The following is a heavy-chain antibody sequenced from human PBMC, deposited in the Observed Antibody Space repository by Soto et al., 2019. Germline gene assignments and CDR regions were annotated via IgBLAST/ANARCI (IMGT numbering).Heavy chain of an antibody. CDR3: ARRRCSGGSCYSGDAFDI. CDR1: EYSFTSYW. D-gene: IGHD2-15*01. V-gene: IGHV5-51*01. CDR2: IYPRDSDT. J-gene: IGHJ3*02. Sequence: GESLKISCKGSEYSFTSYWIGWVRQMPAKGLDGMGIIYPRDSDTRYSPSFQGQVTISADKSISTAYLQWSSLKASDTAMYYCARRRCSGGSCYSGDAFDIWGQGTMVT.